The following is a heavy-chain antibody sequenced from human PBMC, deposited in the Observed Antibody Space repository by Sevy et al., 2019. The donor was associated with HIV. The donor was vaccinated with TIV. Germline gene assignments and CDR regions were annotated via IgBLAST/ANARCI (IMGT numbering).Heavy chain of an antibody. CDR2: ISSSSSTI. CDR1: GFTFSSYS. V-gene: IGHV3-48*01. J-gene: IGHJ4*02. Sequence: GGSLRLSCAASGFTFSSYSMNWVRQAPGKGLEWVSYISSSSSTIYYADSVKGRFTISRDNAKNSLYLQMNSLRAEDTAVYYCARHPGSDFWSGTFDYWGQGTLVTVSS. D-gene: IGHD3-3*01. CDR3: ARHPGSDFWSGTFDY.